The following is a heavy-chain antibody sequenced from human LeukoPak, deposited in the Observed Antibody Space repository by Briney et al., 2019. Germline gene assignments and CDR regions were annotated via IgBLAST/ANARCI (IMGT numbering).Heavy chain of an antibody. J-gene: IGHJ4*02. CDR3: ARGPTTVKSPFDY. D-gene: IGHD4-17*01. CDR2: IYYSGST. Sequence: NPSQTLSLTCTVSGGSISSGGYYWSWIRQHPGKGLEWIGYIYYSGSTYYNPSPKSRVTISVDTSKNQFSLKLSSVTAADTAVYYCARGPTTVKSPFDYWGQGTLVTVSS. CDR1: GGSISSGGYY. V-gene: IGHV4-31*03.